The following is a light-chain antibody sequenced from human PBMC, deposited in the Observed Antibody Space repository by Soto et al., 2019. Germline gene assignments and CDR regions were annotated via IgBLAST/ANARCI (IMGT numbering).Light chain of an antibody. CDR3: SSFTRSSTRV. CDR1: TTDVGGYNY. J-gene: IGLJ1*01. Sequence: ALKHSVSVICAAVEPLPISSTRTTTDVGGYNYVSWYQQHPGKAPKLMIYNVNNRPSGVSNRFSGSKSGDTASLTISGLQAEDEADYYCSSFTRSSTRVFGTGTKVTVL. V-gene: IGLV2-14*01. CDR2: NVN.